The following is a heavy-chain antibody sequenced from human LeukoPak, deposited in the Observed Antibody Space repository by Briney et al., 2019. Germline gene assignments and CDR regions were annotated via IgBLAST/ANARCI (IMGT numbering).Heavy chain of an antibody. CDR2: INPNSGGT. CDR1: GYTFTGYY. V-gene: IGHV1-2*04. CDR3: ATPQQWLVEGSFDC. D-gene: IGHD6-19*01. Sequence: ASVKVSCKASGYTFTGYYMHWVRQAPGQGLEWMGWINPNSGGTNYAQKFQGWVTMTRDTSISTAYMELSRLRSDDTAVYYCATPQQWLVEGSFDCWGQGTLVTVSS. J-gene: IGHJ4*02.